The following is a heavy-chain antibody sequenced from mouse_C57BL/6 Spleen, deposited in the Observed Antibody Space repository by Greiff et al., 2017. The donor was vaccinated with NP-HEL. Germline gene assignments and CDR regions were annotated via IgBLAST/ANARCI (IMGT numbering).Heavy chain of an antibody. CDR3: ARGNFYGSSYGWFAY. CDR2: IYPGSGST. V-gene: IGHV1-39*01. Sequence: EVQLQQSGPELVKPGASVKISCKASGYSFTDYNMNWVKQSNGKSLEWIGDIYPGSGSTNYNEKFKSKATLTVDTSSSTAYMQLSSLTSEDSAVYYCARGNFYGSSYGWFAYWGQGTLVTVSA. D-gene: IGHD1-1*01. J-gene: IGHJ3*01. CDR1: GYSFTDYN.